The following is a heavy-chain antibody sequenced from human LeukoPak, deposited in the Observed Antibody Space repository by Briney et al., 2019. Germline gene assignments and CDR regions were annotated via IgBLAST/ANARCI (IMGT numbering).Heavy chain of an antibody. CDR1: GFTFSTYY. V-gene: IGHV3-21*01. D-gene: IGHD5-18*01. CDR3: ARDLGGYSYGSHFDY. J-gene: IGHJ4*02. Sequence: PGGSLRLSCAASGFTFSTYYMNWVRQAPGKGLEWVSSITTSSSYIYYADSVKGRFTISRANAKNSLYLQMNSLRAEDTAVYYCARDLGGYSYGSHFDYWGQGTLVTVSS. CDR2: ITTSSSYI.